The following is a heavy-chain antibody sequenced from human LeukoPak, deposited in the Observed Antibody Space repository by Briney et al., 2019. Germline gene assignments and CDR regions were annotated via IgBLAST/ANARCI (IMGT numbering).Heavy chain of an antibody. J-gene: IGHJ4*02. Sequence: XSXAXXXFTXXXYGMHWVRQAPGKGLEWVAVISYDGSNKYYADSVKGRFTISRDNSKNTLYLQMNSLRAEDTAVYYCAKDRSNYPDYWGQGTLVTVSS. CDR3: AKDRSNYPDY. D-gene: IGHD4-11*01. CDR2: ISYDGSNK. V-gene: IGHV3-30*18. CDR1: XFTXXXYG.